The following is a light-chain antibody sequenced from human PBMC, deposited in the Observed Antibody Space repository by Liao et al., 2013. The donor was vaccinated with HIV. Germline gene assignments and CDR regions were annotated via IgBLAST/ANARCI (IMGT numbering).Light chain of an antibody. CDR3: QAWDSSTAAYV. Sequence: SYALTQPPSVSVSPRQTATITCSGDKLGDKFASWYQQKPGQSPVLVIYHDTKRPSGIPERFSGSNSGNTATLTISGTQAMDEADYYCQAWDSSTAAYVFGTGTKVTVL. CDR2: HDT. J-gene: IGLJ1*01. V-gene: IGLV3-1*01. CDR1: KLGDKF.